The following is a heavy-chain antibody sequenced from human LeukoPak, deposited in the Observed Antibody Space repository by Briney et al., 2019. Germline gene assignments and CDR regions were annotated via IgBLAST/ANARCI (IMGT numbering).Heavy chain of an antibody. CDR3: ARPSSTTVTFDY. Sequence: GGSLRLSCAASGFTFSDHYMSWIRQAPGKGLEWVSYISSSGSTIYYADSAKGRFTISRDNAKNSLYLQMNSLRAEDTAVYYCARPSSTTVTFDYWGQGTLVTVSS. V-gene: IGHV3-11*04. CDR2: ISSSGSTI. J-gene: IGHJ4*02. CDR1: GFTFSDHY. D-gene: IGHD4-17*01.